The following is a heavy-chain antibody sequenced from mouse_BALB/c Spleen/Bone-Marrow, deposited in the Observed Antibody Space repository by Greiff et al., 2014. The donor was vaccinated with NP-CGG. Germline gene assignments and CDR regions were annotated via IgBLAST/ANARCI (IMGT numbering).Heavy chain of an antibody. Sequence: DLVKLGASVKLSCKASGYTFTSYWINWIKQRPGQGLEWIGRIAPGSGSTYYNEMFKGKATLTVDTSSSTAYIQLSSLSSEDSAVYFCARRYFDVWGAGTTVTVSS. CDR1: GYTFTSYW. CDR3: ARRYFDV. CDR2: IAPGSGST. J-gene: IGHJ1*01. V-gene: IGHV1S41*01.